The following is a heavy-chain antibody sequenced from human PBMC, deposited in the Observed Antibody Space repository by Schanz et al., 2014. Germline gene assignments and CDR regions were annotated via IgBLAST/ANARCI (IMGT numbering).Heavy chain of an antibody. V-gene: IGHV1-8*01. CDR3: ARDRRRYCSTASCLHDNWFDP. CDR2: MNPESGNT. D-gene: IGHD2-2*01. J-gene: IGHJ5*02. Sequence: VQLVQSGAEVKRPGASVRVSCKASGYTFTSYDFNWVRQAPGQGLEWMGWMNPESGNTGYAQKFQGRVTMTTDTSTGTAYMELRSLRSDDTAVYYCARDRRRYCSTASCLHDNWFDPWGQGTLVIVSS. CDR1: GYTFTSYD.